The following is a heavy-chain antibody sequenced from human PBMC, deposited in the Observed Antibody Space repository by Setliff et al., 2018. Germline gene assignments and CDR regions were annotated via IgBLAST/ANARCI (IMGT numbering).Heavy chain of an antibody. D-gene: IGHD3-16*01. J-gene: IGHJ5*02. Sequence: PSETLSLTCTVSGGSISSYYWSWIRQPPGKGLEWIGRIYTSGSTNYNPSLKSRVTMSVDTSKNQFSLKLSSVTPADTAVYYCARDQTLREVWFDPWGQGTLVTVSS. CDR2: IYTSGST. CDR3: ARDQTLREVWFDP. CDR1: GGSISSYY. V-gene: IGHV4-4*07.